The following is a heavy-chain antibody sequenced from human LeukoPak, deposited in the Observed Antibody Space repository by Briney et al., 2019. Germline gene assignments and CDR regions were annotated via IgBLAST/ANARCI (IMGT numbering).Heavy chain of an antibody. CDR1: GFTFSSYE. D-gene: IGHD5-18*01. V-gene: IGHV3-48*03. CDR3: ARVGRITAMATIDY. Sequence: PGGSLRLXCAASGFTFSSYEMNWVRQAPGKGLESVSYISSSGSTIYYADSVKGRFTISRDNAKNSLYLQMNSLRAEDTAVYYCARVGRITAMATIDYWGQGTLVTVSS. J-gene: IGHJ4*02. CDR2: ISSSGSTI.